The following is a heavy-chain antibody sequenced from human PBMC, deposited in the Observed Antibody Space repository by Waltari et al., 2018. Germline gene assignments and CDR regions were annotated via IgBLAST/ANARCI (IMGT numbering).Heavy chain of an antibody. CDR3: ARDSRSYCGGDCYSAFDY. Sequence: QVQLVQSGAEVKKPGSSVKVSCKASGGPFSSYTISWVRPAPGQGLEWMGRIIPILGIANYAQKFQGRVTITADKSTSTAYMELSSLRSEDTAVYYCARDSRSYCGGDCYSAFDYWGQGTLVTVSS. V-gene: IGHV1-69*08. CDR1: GGPFSSYT. J-gene: IGHJ4*02. D-gene: IGHD2-21*02. CDR2: IIPILGIA.